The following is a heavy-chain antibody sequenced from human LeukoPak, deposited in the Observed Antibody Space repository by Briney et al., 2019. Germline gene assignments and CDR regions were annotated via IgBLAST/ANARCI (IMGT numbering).Heavy chain of an antibody. CDR3: ARGLGGIAAAPEYYYGMDV. J-gene: IGHJ6*02. V-gene: IGHV1-8*01. CDR1: GYTFTSYD. D-gene: IGHD6-13*01. CDR2: MNPNSGNT. Sequence: GASVKVSCKASGYTFTSYDINWVRQATGQGLEWMGWMNPNSGNTGYAQKFQGRVTMTRNTSISTVYMELSSLTSEDTAVYYCARGLGGIAAAPEYYYGMDVWGQGTTVTVSS.